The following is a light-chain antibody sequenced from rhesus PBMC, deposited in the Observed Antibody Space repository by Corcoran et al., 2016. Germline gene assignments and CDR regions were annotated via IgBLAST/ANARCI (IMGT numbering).Light chain of an antibody. J-gene: IGKJ1*01. V-gene: IGKV1S14*01. CDR3: QRHNRYPRT. CDR1: QGISNY. Sequence: DIQMTQSPSSLSASVGDTVTITCRASQGISNYLAWYQQKPGKAPKPLIYYAANLERGVPSRFSGIGSGTDFTLTISSLQPEDFAIYYCQRHNRYPRTFGRGTKVDIK. CDR2: YAA.